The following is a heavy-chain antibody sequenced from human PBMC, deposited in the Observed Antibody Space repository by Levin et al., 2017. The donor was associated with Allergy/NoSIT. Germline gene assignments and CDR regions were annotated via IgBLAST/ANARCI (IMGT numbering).Heavy chain of an antibody. CDR2: ISYDGSNK. CDR1: GFTFSSYG. D-gene: IGHD2-15*01. V-gene: IGHV3-30*18. J-gene: IGHJ4*02. CDR3: AKEGSDSSFDY. Sequence: GGSLRLSCAASGFTFSSYGMHWVRQAPGKGLEWVAVISYDGSNKYYADSVKGRFTISRDNSKNTLYLQMNSLRAEDTAVYYCAKEGSDSSFDYWGQGTLVTVSS.